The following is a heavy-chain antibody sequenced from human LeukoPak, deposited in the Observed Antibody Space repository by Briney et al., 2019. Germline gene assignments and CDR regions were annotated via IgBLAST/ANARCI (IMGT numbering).Heavy chain of an antibody. D-gene: IGHD2-2*01. CDR2: IYTSGST. Sequence: SETLSLTCTISGGSISSYYWSWIRQPAGKGLEWIGRIYTSGSTNYNPSLKSRVTVSVDTSKNQFSLKLSSVTAADTAVYYCARDFGTSSFDGDYYYYYMDVWGKGTTVTVSS. V-gene: IGHV4-4*07. J-gene: IGHJ6*03. CDR1: GGSISSYY. CDR3: ARDFGTSSFDGDYYYYYMDV.